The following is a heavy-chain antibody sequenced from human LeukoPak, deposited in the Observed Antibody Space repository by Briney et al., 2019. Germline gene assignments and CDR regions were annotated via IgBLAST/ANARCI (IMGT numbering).Heavy chain of an antibody. J-gene: IGHJ4*02. Sequence: PGGSLRLSCAGSGFTFSSYAMTWVRQAPGKGLEWVSSISGSNSGTYYADSVKGRFTISRDNSKNTLYLQMNSLRAEDTAVYYCAKFILWPRGDGEFQCWGQGTLVTVSS. CDR2: ISGSNSGT. V-gene: IGHV3-23*01. CDR3: AKFILWPRGDGEFQC. D-gene: IGHD3-10*01. CDR1: GFTFSSYA.